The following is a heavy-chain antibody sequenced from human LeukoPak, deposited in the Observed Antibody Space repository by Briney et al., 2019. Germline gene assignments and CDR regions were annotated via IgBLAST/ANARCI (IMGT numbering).Heavy chain of an antibody. J-gene: IGHJ4*02. CDR3: AKERIAAAATFDY. V-gene: IGHV3-53*01. D-gene: IGHD6-13*01. CDR2: IQNGGST. CDR1: GFTVNTNY. Sequence: QTGGSLRLSCAASGFTVNTNYMSWVRQALGKGQEWVSVIQNGGSTHYADSVKGRFSISRDNSKNTVYLQMNSLRAEDTAVYYCAKERIAAAATFDYWGQGTLVTVSS.